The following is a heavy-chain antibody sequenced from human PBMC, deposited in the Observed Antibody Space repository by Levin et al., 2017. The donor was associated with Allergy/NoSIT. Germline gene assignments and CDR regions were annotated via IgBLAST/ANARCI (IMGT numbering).Heavy chain of an antibody. J-gene: IGHJ6*02. Sequence: GESLKISCKASGYTLSSYGISWVRQAPGQGLEWMGWISAYNGKTNYAQKFHARITLTTDTSTSTAYMELRSLRSDDTAVYFCARYSYDISGYSPYYYDGMDVWGQGTTVTVSS. CDR3: ARYSYDISGYSPYYYDGMDV. CDR1: GYTLSSYG. V-gene: IGHV1-18*04. CDR2: ISAYNGKT. D-gene: IGHD3-22*01.